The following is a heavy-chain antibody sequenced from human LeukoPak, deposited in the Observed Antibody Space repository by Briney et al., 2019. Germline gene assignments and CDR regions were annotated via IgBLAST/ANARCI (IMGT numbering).Heavy chain of an antibody. J-gene: IGHJ6*03. CDR1: GFTFNTYS. D-gene: IGHD2-2*01. V-gene: IGHV3-21*01. CDR3: ARDPTCSSTSCYRTQPYYYYYYMDV. CDR2: ISVSSTQI. Sequence: SGGSLRLSCAASGFTFNTYSMNWVRQAPGNGLEWVSFISVSSTQIYYADSVKGRFTISRDNAKNSLYLQMNSLRAEDTAVYYCARDPTCSSTSCYRTQPYYYYYYMDVWGKGTTVTVSS.